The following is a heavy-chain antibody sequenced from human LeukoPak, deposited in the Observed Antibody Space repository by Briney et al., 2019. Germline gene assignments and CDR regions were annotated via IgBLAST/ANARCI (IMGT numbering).Heavy chain of an antibody. J-gene: IGHJ6*02. Sequence: GASVKDSCKASGYTFTCYYMHWVRQAPGQGLEWMGWINPNSGGTNYAQKFQGRVTMTRDTSISTAYMELSRLRSDDTAVYYCARGHWTGLRSDDYYYYGMDVWGQGTTVTVSS. CDR1: GYTFTCYY. D-gene: IGHD3/OR15-3a*01. CDR2: INPNSGGT. V-gene: IGHV1-2*02. CDR3: ARGHWTGLRSDDYYYYGMDV.